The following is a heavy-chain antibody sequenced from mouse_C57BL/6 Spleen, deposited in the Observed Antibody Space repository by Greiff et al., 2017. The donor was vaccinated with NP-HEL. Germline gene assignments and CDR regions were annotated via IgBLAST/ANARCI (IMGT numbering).Heavy chain of an antibody. CDR2: FHPYNDDT. D-gene: IGHD2-4*01. J-gene: IGHJ3*01. Sequence: QVQLKESGAELVKPGASVKMSCKASGYTFTTYPIEWMKQNHGKSLEWIGNFHPYNDDTKYNEKFKGKATLTVEKSSSTVYLELSRLTSDDSAVYYCARQGDYDQAWFAYWGQGTLVTVSA. CDR3: ARQGDYDQAWFAY. CDR1: GYTFTTYP. V-gene: IGHV1-47*01.